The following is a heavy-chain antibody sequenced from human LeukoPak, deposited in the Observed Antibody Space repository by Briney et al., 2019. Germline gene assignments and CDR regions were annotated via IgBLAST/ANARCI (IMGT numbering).Heavy chain of an antibody. J-gene: IGHJ4*02. CDR3: AKDGYSSGWAFDY. CDR1: GFTFSSYG. CDR2: IWYDGSNK. Sequence: PGGSLRLSCAASGFTFSSYGMHWVRQAPGKGLEWVAVIWYDGSNKYYADSVKGRFTISRDNSKNTLYLQMNSLRAEDTAVYYCAKDGYSSGWAFDYWGQGTLVTVSS. D-gene: IGHD6-19*01. V-gene: IGHV3-30*02.